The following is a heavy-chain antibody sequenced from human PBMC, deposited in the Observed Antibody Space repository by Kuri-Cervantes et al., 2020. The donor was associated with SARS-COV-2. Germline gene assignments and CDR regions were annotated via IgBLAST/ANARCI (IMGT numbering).Heavy chain of an antibody. D-gene: IGHD1-26*01. CDR3: ARDSKNYSGSRARRNGMDV. Sequence: GGSLRLSCAASGFTFSSYAMHWVRQAPGKGLEWVANIKQDGSEKYYVDSVKGRFTISRDNAKNSLYLQMNSLRAEDTAVYYCARDSKNYSGSRARRNGMDVWGQGTTVTVSS. V-gene: IGHV3-7*03. CDR1: GFTFSSYA. J-gene: IGHJ6*02. CDR2: IKQDGSEK.